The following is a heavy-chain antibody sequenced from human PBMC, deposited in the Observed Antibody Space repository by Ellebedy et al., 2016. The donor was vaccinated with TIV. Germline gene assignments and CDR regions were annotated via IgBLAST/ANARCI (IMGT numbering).Heavy chain of an antibody. CDR1: GYTFTGYY. CDR3: ARGVVVVAATRYNWFDP. Sequence: ASVKVSCXASGYTFTGYYMHWVRQAPGQGLEWMGWINPNSGGTNYAQKFQGRVTMTRDTSISTAYMELSRLRSDDTAVYYCARGVVVVAATRYNWFDPWGQGTLVTVSS. CDR2: INPNSGGT. J-gene: IGHJ5*02. V-gene: IGHV1-2*02. D-gene: IGHD2-15*01.